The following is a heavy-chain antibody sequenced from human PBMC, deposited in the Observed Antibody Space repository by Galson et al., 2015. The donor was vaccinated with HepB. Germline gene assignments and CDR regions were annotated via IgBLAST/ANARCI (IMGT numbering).Heavy chain of an antibody. CDR1: GFTFSSYW. V-gene: IGHV3-7*03. CDR3: ARLTVTRDYFDY. Sequence: SLRLSCAASGFTFSSYWMSWVRQAPGKGLGWVANIKQDGSEKYYVDSVKGRFTISRDNAKNSLYLQMNSLRAEDTAVYYCARLTVTRDYFDYWGQGTLVTVSS. D-gene: IGHD4-17*01. J-gene: IGHJ4*02. CDR2: IKQDGSEK.